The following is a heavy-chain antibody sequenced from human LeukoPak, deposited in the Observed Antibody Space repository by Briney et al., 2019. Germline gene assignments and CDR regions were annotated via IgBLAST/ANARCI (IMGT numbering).Heavy chain of an antibody. V-gene: IGHV3-30*18. J-gene: IGHJ6*02. CDR2: ISYDGSNK. Sequence: GGSLRLSCAASGFTFSSYGMHWVRQAPGKGLEWVAVISYDGSNKYYADSVKGRFTISRDNSKNTLYLQMNSLRAEDTAVYYCAKDTVATIGYYGMDVWGQGTTVTVSS. D-gene: IGHD5-12*01. CDR3: AKDTVATIGYYGMDV. CDR1: GFTFSSYG.